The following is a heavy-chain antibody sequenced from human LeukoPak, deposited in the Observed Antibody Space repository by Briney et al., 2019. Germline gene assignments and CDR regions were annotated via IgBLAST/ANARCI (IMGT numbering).Heavy chain of an antibody. J-gene: IGHJ4*02. D-gene: IGHD6-19*01. CDR1: GGTFSSYA. V-gene: IGHV1-69*05. Sequence: ASVKVSCKAPGGTFSSYAISWVRQAPGQGLEWMGRIIPIFGTANYAQKFQGRVTITTDESTSTAYMELSSLRSEDTAVYYCARDAQYSSGWRTFDYWGQGPLVTISS. CDR3: ARDAQYSSGWRTFDY. CDR2: IIPIFGTA.